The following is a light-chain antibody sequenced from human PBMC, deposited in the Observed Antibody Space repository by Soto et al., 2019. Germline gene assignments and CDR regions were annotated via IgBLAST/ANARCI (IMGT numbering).Light chain of an antibody. J-gene: IGLJ1*01. Sequence: QSVLTQPPSASGTPGQRVTISCSGSSSNIGSNTVNWYQQLPGTAPKLLIYSNNQRPSGVPDRFSGSKSGTSASLAISGLQSEDEADYYSAAWDDSLNGLYVFGTGTKLTVL. CDR2: SNN. CDR1: SSNIGSNT. CDR3: AAWDDSLNGLYV. V-gene: IGLV1-44*01.